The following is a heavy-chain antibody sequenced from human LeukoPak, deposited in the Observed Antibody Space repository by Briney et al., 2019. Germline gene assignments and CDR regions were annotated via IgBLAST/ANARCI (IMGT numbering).Heavy chain of an antibody. Sequence: GESQKISCNGFGYSFTSHWIGWVRQMPGKGLEWMGVVYPADSDTRYSPSFQGQVTLSADKSISTAYLQWSSVKASDIAMYFCARVRYDSSGYYTFDHWGQGTLVTVSS. D-gene: IGHD3-22*01. CDR1: GYSFTSHW. V-gene: IGHV5-51*01. CDR2: VYPADSDT. CDR3: ARVRYDSSGYYTFDH. J-gene: IGHJ4*02.